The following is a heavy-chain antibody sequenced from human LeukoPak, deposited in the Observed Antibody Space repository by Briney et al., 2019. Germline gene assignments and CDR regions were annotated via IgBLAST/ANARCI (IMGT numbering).Heavy chain of an antibody. J-gene: IGHJ4*02. V-gene: IGHV3-30*03. CDR2: ISYDGSNK. D-gene: IGHD3-10*01. CDR3: ARVGPGEVTVDY. Sequence: PGRSLRLSCAASGFTFSSYGMHWVRQAPGKGLEWVAVISYDGSNKYYADSVKGRFTISRDNAKNSLYLQMNSLRAEDTAVYYCARVGPGEVTVDYWGQGTLVTVSS. CDR1: GFTFSSYG.